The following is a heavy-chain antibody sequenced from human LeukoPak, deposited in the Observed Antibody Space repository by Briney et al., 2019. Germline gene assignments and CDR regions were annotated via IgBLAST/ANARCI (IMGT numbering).Heavy chain of an antibody. CDR2: IYTSGSI. J-gene: IGHJ3*02. CDR1: GGSISSYY. Sequence: PSETLSLTCTVSGGSISSYYWSWIRQPAGKGLEWIGRIYTSGSINYNPSLKSRVTMSVDTSKNQFSLKLSSVTAADTAVYYCARDYDSSGYYLSDAFDIWGQGTMVTVSS. D-gene: IGHD3-22*01. V-gene: IGHV4-4*07. CDR3: ARDYDSSGYYLSDAFDI.